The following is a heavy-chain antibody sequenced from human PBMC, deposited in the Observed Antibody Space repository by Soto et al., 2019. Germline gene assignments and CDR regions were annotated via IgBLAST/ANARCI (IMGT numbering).Heavy chain of an antibody. J-gene: IGHJ6*02. Sequence: GGSLRLSCAASGFTFSIAWMSWVRQAPGKGLEWVGRIKSKTDGGTTDYAAPVKGRFTISGDDSKNTLYLQMNSLKTEDTAVTDRYGMDVWGQGTTVTVSS. CDR2: IKSKTDGGTT. CDR3: YGMDV. D-gene: IGHD2-8*02. V-gene: IGHV3-15*01. CDR1: GFTFSIAW.